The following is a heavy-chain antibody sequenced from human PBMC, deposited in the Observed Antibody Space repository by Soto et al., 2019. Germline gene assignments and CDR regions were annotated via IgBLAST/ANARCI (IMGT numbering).Heavy chain of an antibody. V-gene: IGHV1-3*01. J-gene: IGHJ4*02. CDR1: GSTFTSYA. Sequence: QVQLVQSGAEVKKPGASVKVSCKASGSTFTSYAMHWVRQAPGQRLEWMGWINAGNGNTKYSQKFQGRVTITRDTSASTAYMELSSLRSEDTAVYYCGRDFVLVRGVIGDPAKSPWGQGTLVTVSS. D-gene: IGHD3-10*01. CDR2: INAGNGNT. CDR3: GRDFVLVRGVIGDPAKSP.